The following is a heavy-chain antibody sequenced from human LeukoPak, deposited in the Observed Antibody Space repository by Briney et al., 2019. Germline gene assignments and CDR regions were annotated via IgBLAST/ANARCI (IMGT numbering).Heavy chain of an antibody. CDR3: ARYSSSSLFDP. CDR1: GGSISSYY. CDR2: IYYSGST. J-gene: IGHJ5*02. Sequence: SETLSLTCTVSGGSISSYYWSWIRQPPGKGLEWIGYIYYSGSTNYNPSLKSRVTISVDTSKNQFSLKLSSVTAADAAVYYCARYSSSSLFDPWGQGTLVTVSS. V-gene: IGHV4-59*12. D-gene: IGHD6-6*01.